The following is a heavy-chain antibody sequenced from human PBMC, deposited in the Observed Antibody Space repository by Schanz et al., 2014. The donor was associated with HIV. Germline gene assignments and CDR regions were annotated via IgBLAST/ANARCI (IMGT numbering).Heavy chain of an antibody. CDR2: ISAYNGNT. V-gene: IGHV1-18*01. CDR3: ARGRSGYCSGGSCPYGRYYFDY. D-gene: IGHD2-15*01. CDR1: GYTFTSYG. J-gene: IGHJ4*02. Sequence: QVQLVQSGAEVKKPGASVKVSCKASGYTFTSYGINWVRQAPGQGLEWMGWISAYNGNTNYAQKLQGRVTMTRKTSISTAYMELSSLRSDDTAVYYCARGRSGYCSGGSCPYGRYYFDYWGQGTLVTVSS.